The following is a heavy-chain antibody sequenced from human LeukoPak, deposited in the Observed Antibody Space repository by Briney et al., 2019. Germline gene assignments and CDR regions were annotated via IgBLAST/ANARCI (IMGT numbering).Heavy chain of an antibody. D-gene: IGHD3-9*01. CDR2: IKQDGSEN. J-gene: IGHJ4*02. V-gene: IGHV3-7*01. CDR3: AAGVRGYFDYYYFDY. CDR1: GFTFSGYW. Sequence: GGSLRLSCAASGFTFSGYWMSWVRQAPGKGLEWVASIKQDGSENYYVDSVKGRFTISRDNAKNSLYLQMNSLRAEDTAVYYCAAGVRGYFDYYYFDYWGQGTLVTVSS.